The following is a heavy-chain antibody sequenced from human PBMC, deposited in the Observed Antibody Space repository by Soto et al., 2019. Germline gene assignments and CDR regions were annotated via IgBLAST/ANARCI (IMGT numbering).Heavy chain of an antibody. J-gene: IGHJ4*02. CDR1: GGSISSGDYY. Sequence: QVQVQESGPGLVKASQTLSLTCTVSGGSISSGDYYWSWIRQPPGKGLEWIGYIYYSGSTYYNPSLKSRVTISVDTSKNQFSLKLSSVTAADTAVYYCASRSRPVVAYYFDSWGQGTLVTVSS. D-gene: IGHD2-15*01. CDR3: ASRSRPVVAYYFDS. CDR2: IYYSGST. V-gene: IGHV4-30-4*01.